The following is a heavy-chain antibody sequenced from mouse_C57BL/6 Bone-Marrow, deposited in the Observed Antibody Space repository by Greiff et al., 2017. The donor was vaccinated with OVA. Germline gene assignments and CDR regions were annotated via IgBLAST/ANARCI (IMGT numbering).Heavy chain of an antibody. CDR1: GYTFTSYW. CDR2: IDPSDSYT. J-gene: IGHJ4*01. CDR3: ARKPIRGYAMDY. D-gene: IGHD2-12*01. Sequence: VQLQQPGAELVKPGASVKLSCKASGYTFTSYWMQWVKQRPGQGLEWIGEIDPSDSYTNYNQKFKGKATLSVDTSSSTAYMQLSSLTSEDSAVYYCARKPIRGYAMDYWGQGTSVTVSS. V-gene: IGHV1-50*01.